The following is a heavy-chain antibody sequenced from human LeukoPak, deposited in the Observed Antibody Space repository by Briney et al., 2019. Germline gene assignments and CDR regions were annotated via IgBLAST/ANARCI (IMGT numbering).Heavy chain of an antibody. CDR3: ASPAVGATTDNWFDP. CDR1: GGTFSSYA. Sequence: SVKVSCKASGGTFSSYAISWVRQAPGQGLEWMGGIIPIFGTANYAQKFQGRVTITADESTSTAYMELSSLRSEDTAVYYCASPAVGATTDNWFDPWGQGTLVTVSS. V-gene: IGHV1-69*13. D-gene: IGHD1-26*01. J-gene: IGHJ5*02. CDR2: IIPIFGTA.